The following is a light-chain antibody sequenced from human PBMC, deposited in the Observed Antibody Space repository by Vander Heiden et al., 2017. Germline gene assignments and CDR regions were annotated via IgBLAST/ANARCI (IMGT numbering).Light chain of an antibody. J-gene: IGKJ1*01. CDR3: QQYNSYSPT. CDR2: KAS. Sequence: DIQMTPSPSTLSASVGDRVTITCRASQSISSWLAWYQQKPGKAPKLLIYKASSSVSGVPSRFIGSGSGTEFTLTISSLQPDDFATYYCQQYNSYSPTFGQGTKVEIK. CDR1: QSISSW. V-gene: IGKV1-5*03.